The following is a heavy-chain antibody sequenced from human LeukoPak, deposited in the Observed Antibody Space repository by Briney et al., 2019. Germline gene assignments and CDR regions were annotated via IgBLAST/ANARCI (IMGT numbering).Heavy chain of an antibody. V-gene: IGHV3-21*01. CDR3: ARDHDWDYMDV. CDR2: IITRSTYI. CDR1: RFTFSSYS. J-gene: IGHJ6*03. Sequence: PWGTLTRSCAASRFTFSSYSMNWLPQAPGKGLEWVSFIITRSTYIYYADSVKGRFTISRDNAKNSLYLQMSSLRAEDTAVYYCARDHDWDYMDVWGKGTTVTVSS. D-gene: IGHD3-9*01.